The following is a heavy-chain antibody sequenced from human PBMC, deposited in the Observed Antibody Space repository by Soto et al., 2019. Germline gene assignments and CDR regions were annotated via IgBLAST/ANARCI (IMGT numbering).Heavy chain of an antibody. Sequence: QRQLQESGPGLVKPSETLSLTCTVSGGSISSSSYYWGWIRQPPGKGLEWIGSIYSSGSTYYNPSLKSRVTISVDTAKTQFSLKLSSVTAADTAVYYCARQCSVVVPAAKIDGYNWFDPWGQGTLVTVSS. D-gene: IGHD2-2*01. J-gene: IGHJ5*02. CDR3: ARQCSVVVPAAKIDGYNWFDP. CDR1: GGSISSSSYY. CDR2: IYSSGST. V-gene: IGHV4-39*01.